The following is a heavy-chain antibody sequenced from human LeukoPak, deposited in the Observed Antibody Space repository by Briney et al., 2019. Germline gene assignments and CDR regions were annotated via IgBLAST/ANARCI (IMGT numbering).Heavy chain of an antibody. J-gene: IGHJ4*01. D-gene: IGHD2-21*02. Sequence: PGGSLRLSCAVSTFYFTDYAMSWARQAPGKGLEWLSAVSGNGDTKDYVDSVKGRFTISRDNSRNTVHLQIDNLRTEDTAVYYYARGSTSTAPGWVYWGHGTPVTVSS. CDR3: ARGSTSTAPGWVY. CDR2: VSGNGDTK. V-gene: IGHV3-23*01. CDR1: TFYFTDYA.